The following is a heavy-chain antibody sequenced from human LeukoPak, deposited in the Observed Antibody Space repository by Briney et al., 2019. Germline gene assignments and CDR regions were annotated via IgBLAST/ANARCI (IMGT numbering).Heavy chain of an antibody. Sequence: GGSLRLSCAASGFTFSDYILDWVRQAPGKGLEWVGRIRRRANSYTTEYAASVKDRFIISRDDSKISLYLHMNSLKTEDTAVYHCTRDGGENGKTAFDIWGQGTLVTVSA. CDR3: TRDGGENGKTAFDI. CDR1: GFTFSDYI. V-gene: IGHV3-72*01. D-gene: IGHD3-16*01. CDR2: IRRRANSYTT. J-gene: IGHJ3*02.